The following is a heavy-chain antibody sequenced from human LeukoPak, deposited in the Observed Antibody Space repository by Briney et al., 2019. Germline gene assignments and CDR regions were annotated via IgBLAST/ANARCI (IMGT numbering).Heavy chain of an antibody. CDR2: ISAYNGNT. D-gene: IGHD6-19*01. Sequence: ASVKVSCKASGYTFTSYGISWVRQAPGQGLEWMGWISAYNGNTNYAQKLQGRVTMTTDTSTSTAYMELRSLRSDDTAVYYCAGDRGVRWLVQYHFDYWGQGTLVTVSS. CDR1: GYTFTSYG. CDR3: AGDRGVRWLVQYHFDY. J-gene: IGHJ4*02. V-gene: IGHV1-18*01.